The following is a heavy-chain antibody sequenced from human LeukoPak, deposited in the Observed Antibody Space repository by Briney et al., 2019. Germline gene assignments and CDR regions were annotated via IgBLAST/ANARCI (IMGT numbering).Heavy chain of an antibody. CDR3: ARGGTSDAFDI. V-gene: IGHV1-8*03. Sequence: ASVKVSCKASGYTFTSYDINWVRQAPRQGLEWMGWMNPNSGNTGYAQKFQGRVTITRNTSISTAYMELSSLRSEDTAVYYCARGGTSDAFDIWGQGTMVAVSS. CDR1: GYTFTSYD. J-gene: IGHJ3*02. D-gene: IGHD1-1*01. CDR2: MNPNSGNT.